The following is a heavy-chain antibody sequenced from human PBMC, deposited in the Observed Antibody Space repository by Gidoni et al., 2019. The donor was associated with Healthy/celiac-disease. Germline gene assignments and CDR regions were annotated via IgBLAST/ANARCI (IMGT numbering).Heavy chain of an antibody. CDR1: GFTFDDYA. Sequence: EVQLVESGGGLVQPGRSLRLSCPASGFTFDDYAMHWVRQAPGKGLEWVSGISWNSGSIGYADSVKGRFTISRDNAKNSLYLQMNSLRAEDTALYYCAKAGRYSYVRESYYFDYWGQGTLVTVSS. CDR2: ISWNSGSI. CDR3: AKAGRYSYVRESYYFDY. D-gene: IGHD5-18*01. V-gene: IGHV3-9*01. J-gene: IGHJ4*02.